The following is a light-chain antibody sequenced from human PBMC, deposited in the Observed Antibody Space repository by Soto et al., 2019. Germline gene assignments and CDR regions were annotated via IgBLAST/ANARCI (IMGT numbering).Light chain of an antibody. V-gene: IGKV3-15*01. CDR3: QQYNNWPANT. CDR2: GAS. J-gene: IGKJ5*01. Sequence: EIVLTQSRATLFMSADERANLSCRVSQSVSSYLAWYQQKPGQAPRLLVYGASTGAARIPARFSGSEPGTEFTLTITCLQSEDFAVYYCQQYNNWPANTFGQGTRLEI. CDR1: QSVSSY.